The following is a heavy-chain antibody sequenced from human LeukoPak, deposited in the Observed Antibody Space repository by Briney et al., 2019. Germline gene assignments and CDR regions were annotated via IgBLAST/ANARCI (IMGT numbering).Heavy chain of an antibody. CDR2: IYYSGST. CDR3: ARDAVIPAAMVDAFDI. V-gene: IGHV4-59*01. CDR1: GGSISSYY. J-gene: IGHJ3*02. Sequence: SETLSLTCTVSGGSISSYYWSWIRQPPGKGLEWIGYIYYSGSTNYNPSLKSRVTISVDTSKNQLSLKLSSVTAADTAVYYCARDAVIPAAMVDAFDIWGQGTMVTVSS. D-gene: IGHD2-2*01.